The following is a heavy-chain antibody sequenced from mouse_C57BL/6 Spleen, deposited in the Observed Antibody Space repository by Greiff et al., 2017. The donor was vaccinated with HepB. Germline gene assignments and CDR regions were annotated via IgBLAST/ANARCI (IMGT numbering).Heavy chain of an antibody. CDR3: ARGGDGPVDY. CDR1: GFTFSDYG. CDR2: ISSGSSTI. J-gene: IGHJ2*01. D-gene: IGHD2-3*01. Sequence: EVKLVESGGGLVKPGGSLKLSCAASGFTFSDYGMHWVRQAPEKGLEWVAYISSGSSTIYYADTVKGRFTISRDNAKNTLFLQMTSLRSEDTAMYYGARGGDGPVDYWGQGTTLTVSS. V-gene: IGHV5-17*01.